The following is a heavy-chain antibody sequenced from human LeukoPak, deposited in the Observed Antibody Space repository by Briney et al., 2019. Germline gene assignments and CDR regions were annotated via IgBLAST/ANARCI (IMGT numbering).Heavy chain of an antibody. J-gene: IGHJ5*02. D-gene: IGHD3-9*01. V-gene: IGHV4-30-2*01. CDR1: GGSISSGGYS. Sequence: SETLSLTCAVSGGSISSGGYSWSWIRQPPGKGLEWIGYIYHSGSTYYNPSLKSRVTISVDRSKNQFSLKLSSVTAADTAVYYCARRVYDILTGYLYNWFDPWGQGTLVTVSS. CDR2: IYHSGST. CDR3: ARRVYDILTGYLYNWFDP.